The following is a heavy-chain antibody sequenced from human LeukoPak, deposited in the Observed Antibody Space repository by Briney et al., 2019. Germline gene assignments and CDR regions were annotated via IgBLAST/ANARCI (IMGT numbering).Heavy chain of an antibody. CDR3: ARVTEHTAMVHWYLDL. Sequence: ASVKVSCKASGYMFTGHYMHWVRQAPGQGLEWMGWINPNSGGTNYAQKFQGRVTMTRDTSISTAYMELSSLRSDDTAVYYCARVTEHTAMVHWYLDLWGRGTLVTV. J-gene: IGHJ2*01. D-gene: IGHD5-18*01. CDR2: INPNSGGT. V-gene: IGHV1-2*02. CDR1: GYMFTGHY.